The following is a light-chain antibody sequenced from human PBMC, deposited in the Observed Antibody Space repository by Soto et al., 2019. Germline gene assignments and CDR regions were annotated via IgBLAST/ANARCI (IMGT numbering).Light chain of an antibody. V-gene: IGLV8-61*01. J-gene: IGLJ2*01. CDR1: SASVLTSYY. CDR2: STN. Sequence: QTVVSQDPSFSVSPGETVTLTCGLTSASVLTSYYPSWYQQTPGQAPRTLIYSTNIRSSGVPDRFSGSILGNKAALTITGAQADDEADYYCALYVGSGTVVFSGGTKLTVL. CDR3: ALYVGSGTVV.